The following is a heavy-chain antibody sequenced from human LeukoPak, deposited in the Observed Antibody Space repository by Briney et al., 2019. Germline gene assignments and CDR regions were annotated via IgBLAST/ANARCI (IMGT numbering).Heavy chain of an antibody. D-gene: IGHD1-26*01. V-gene: IGHV3-11*01. CDR3: ARVRGSYAFDI. J-gene: IGHJ3*02. CDR2: ISSSGSSI. CDR1: GFTFSDYY. Sequence: GGSLRLSCAASGFTFSDYYMGWIRQAPGKGLEWVSYISSSGSSIYYADSVKGRFTISRDYAKNSLYLQMNSLRAEDTAVYYCARVRGSYAFDIWGQGTVVTVSS.